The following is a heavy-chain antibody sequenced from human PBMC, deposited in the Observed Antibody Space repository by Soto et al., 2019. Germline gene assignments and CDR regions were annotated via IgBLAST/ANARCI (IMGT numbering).Heavy chain of an antibody. V-gene: IGHV3-21*01. CDR1: GFTFSSYS. CDR3: ARAGSNYVGFDP. J-gene: IGHJ5*02. D-gene: IGHD4-4*01. Sequence: PGGSLRLSCAASGFTFSSYSMNWVRQAPGKGLEWVSSISSSSSYIYYADSVKGRFTISRDNAKNSLYLQMNSLRAEDTAVYYCARAGSNYVGFDPWGQGTLVTVSS. CDR2: ISSSSSYI.